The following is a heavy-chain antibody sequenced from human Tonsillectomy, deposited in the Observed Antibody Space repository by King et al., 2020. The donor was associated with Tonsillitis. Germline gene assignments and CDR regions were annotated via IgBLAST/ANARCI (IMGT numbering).Heavy chain of an antibody. V-gene: IGHV3-30-3*01. D-gene: IGHD3-22*01. CDR2: ILYDGSNK. CDR1: GFTFSFYA. J-gene: IGHJ4*02. CDR3: ARDLGDNSGYYSPGTYLDY. Sequence: QVQLVESGGGVVQPGRSLRLSCAASGFTFSFYALHWVRQAPGKGLEWVAVILYDGSNKYYADSVKGRFTISRDNSKNTLYLQMNSLRAEDTAMYYCARDLGDNSGYYSPGTYLDYWGQGTLVTVSS.